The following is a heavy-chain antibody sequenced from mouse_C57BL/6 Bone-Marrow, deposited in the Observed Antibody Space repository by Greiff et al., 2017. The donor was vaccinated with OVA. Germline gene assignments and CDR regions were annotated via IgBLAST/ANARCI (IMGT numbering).Heavy chain of an antibody. CDR1: GFSLTSYG. CDR3: AKGGHYGNYEAWFAY. J-gene: IGHJ3*01. CDR2: IWRGGST. V-gene: IGHV2-5*01. D-gene: IGHD2-1*01. Sequence: VKLVESGPGLVQPSQSLSITCTVSGFSLTSYGVHWVRQSPGKGLEWLGVIWRGGSTDYNAAFMSRLSITKDNSKSQVFFKMNSLQADITAIYYCAKGGHYGNYEAWFAYSGQETLGTVSA.